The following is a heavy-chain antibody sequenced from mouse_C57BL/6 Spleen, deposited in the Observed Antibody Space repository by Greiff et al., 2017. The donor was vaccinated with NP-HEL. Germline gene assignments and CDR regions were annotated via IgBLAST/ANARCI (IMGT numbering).Heavy chain of an antibody. CDR3: ASQLGRRYFDY. CDR1: GYTFTSYW. Sequence: QVQLQQPGAELVKPGASVKLSCKASGYTFTSYWMHWVKQRPGQGLEWIGMIHPNSGSTNYNEKFKSKATLTVDKSSSTAYMQLSSLTSEDSAVYYCASQLGRRYFDYWGQGTTLTVSS. J-gene: IGHJ2*01. D-gene: IGHD4-1*02. V-gene: IGHV1-64*01. CDR2: IHPNSGST.